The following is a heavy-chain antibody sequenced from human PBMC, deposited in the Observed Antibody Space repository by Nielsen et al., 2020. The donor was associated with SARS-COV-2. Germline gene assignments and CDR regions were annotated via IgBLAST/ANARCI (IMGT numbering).Heavy chain of an antibody. D-gene: IGHD2-2*02. Sequence: SETLSLTCTVSGYSISSGYYWGWIRQPPGKGLEWIGCIYHSGSTYYNPSLKSRVTISVDTSKNQFSLKLSSVTAADTAVYYCARGYCSSTSCYMNWFDPWGQGTLVTVSS. CDR3: ARGYCSSTSCYMNWFDP. CDR1: GYSISSGYY. CDR2: IYHSGST. V-gene: IGHV4-38-2*02. J-gene: IGHJ5*02.